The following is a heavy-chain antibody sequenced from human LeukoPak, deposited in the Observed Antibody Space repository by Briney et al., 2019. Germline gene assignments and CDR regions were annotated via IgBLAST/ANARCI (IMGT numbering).Heavy chain of an antibody. CDR3: ARDTLGEGEDANYAVYYFDY. J-gene: IGHJ4*02. V-gene: IGHV3-48*03. CDR2: ISSSGSTI. Sequence: PGGSLRLSCAASGFTFSSYEMNWVRQAPGKGLEWVSYISSSGSTIYYAESVKGRFTISRDNAKNSLYLQMNSLRAEDTAVYYCARDTLGEGEDANYAVYYFDYWGQGTPVTVSS. CDR1: GFTFSSYE. D-gene: IGHD4/OR15-4a*01.